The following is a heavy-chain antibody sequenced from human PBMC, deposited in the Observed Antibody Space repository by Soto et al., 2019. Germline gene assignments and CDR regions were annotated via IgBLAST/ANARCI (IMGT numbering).Heavy chain of an antibody. CDR1: GFTFSSYD. CDR2: ISSNGGTT. D-gene: IGHD1-7*01. V-gene: IGHV3-64*01. Sequence: EVQLAESGGGMVQPGGSLRLSCVASGFTFSSYDMPWVRQAPGKGREYVSSISSNGGTTYYGNSVKGRVTISRDNSKNTLYLQRGSLRAEDMAVYYFVRRVSWNYDYWGQGTLVTVSS. J-gene: IGHJ4*02. CDR3: VRRVSWNYDY.